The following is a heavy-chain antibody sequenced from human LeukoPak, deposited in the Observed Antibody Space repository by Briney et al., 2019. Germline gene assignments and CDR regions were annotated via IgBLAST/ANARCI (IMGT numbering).Heavy chain of an antibody. D-gene: IGHD5-12*01. J-gene: IGHJ4*02. V-gene: IGHV4-4*02. Sequence: SETLPLTCAVSGGSISSSNWWSWVRQPPGKGLEWIGEIYHSGSTNYNPSLKSRVTISVDKSKNQFSLKLSSVTAADTAVYYCARASRTFPSSLYSGYEFDYWGQGTLVTVSS. CDR1: GGSISSSNW. CDR2: IYHSGST. CDR3: ARASRTFPSSLYSGYEFDY.